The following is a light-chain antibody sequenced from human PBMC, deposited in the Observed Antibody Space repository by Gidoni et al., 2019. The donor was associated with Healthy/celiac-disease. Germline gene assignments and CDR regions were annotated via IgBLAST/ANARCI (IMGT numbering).Light chain of an antibody. CDR2: GNS. J-gene: IGLJ2*01. Sequence: QSVLTQPPSVSGAPGPRVTLSCTGSSSNIGAGYDVYWYQQLPGTAPKLLIYGNSNRPSGVPDRFSGSKSGTSASRAITGLQAEDEADYYCQSYDSSLSGVVFGGGTKLTVL. V-gene: IGLV1-40*01. CDR1: SSNIGAGYD. CDR3: QSYDSSLSGVV.